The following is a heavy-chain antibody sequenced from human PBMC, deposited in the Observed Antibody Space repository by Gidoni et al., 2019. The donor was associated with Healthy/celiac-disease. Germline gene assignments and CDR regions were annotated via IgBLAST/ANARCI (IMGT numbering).Heavy chain of an antibody. V-gene: IGHV4-4*02. D-gene: IGHD3-10*01. J-gene: IGHJ6*02. Sequence: QVQLQESGPGLVKPSGTLSLICAVSGGSISSSNWWRWVRQPPGKGLEWIGEIYHSGSTNYNPSLKSRVTISVDKSKNQFSLKLSSVTAADTAVYYCARVAYYGSGSYYSLGYYGMDVWGQGTTVTVSS. CDR1: GGSISSSNW. CDR3: ARVAYYGSGSYYSLGYYGMDV. CDR2: IYHSGST.